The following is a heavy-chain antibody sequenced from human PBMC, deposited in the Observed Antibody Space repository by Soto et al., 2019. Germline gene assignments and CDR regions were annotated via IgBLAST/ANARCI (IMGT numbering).Heavy chain of an antibody. Sequence: QVQLQESGPGLVKPSGTLSLTCAVSGGSISSSKWWSWVRQPPGKGLEWIGEIYHSGSTSYNPSRXGXXTMSVDKSKNQFSLKLSSVTAADTAVYYCARVAVAGTRFDYWGQGTLVTVSS. V-gene: IGHV4-4*02. J-gene: IGHJ4*02. D-gene: IGHD6-19*01. CDR3: ARVAVAGTRFDY. CDR1: GGSISSSKW. CDR2: IYHSGST.